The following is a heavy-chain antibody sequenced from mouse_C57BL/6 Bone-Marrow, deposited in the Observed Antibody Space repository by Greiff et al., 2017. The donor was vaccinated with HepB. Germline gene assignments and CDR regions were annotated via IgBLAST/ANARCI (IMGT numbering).Heavy chain of an antibody. CDR1: GFSINSDCY. D-gene: IGHD1-1*01. CDR2: TFYSGIT. CDR3: ARVITTVGGDWYFDV. J-gene: IGHJ1*03. Sequence: EVQLQQSGPSLVRPSQTLSLTCTVTGFSINSDCYWIWIRQFPGNKLEYIGYTFYSGITYYNPSLESRTYITRDTSQNQFSLKLSSVTTEDTATYYCARVITTVGGDWYFDVWGTGTTVTVSS. V-gene: IGHV3-3*01.